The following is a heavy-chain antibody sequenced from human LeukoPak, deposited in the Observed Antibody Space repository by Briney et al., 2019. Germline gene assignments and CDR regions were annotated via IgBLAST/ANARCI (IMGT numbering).Heavy chain of an antibody. V-gene: IGHV3-23*01. CDR3: AKESAYDILTGYSDY. J-gene: IGHJ4*02. Sequence: PGGSLRLSCAASGFTFSSYWMHWVRQAPGKGLEWVSGISGSGGSTYYADSVKGRFTISRDNSKNTMYLQMNSLRAEDTAAYYCAKESAYDILTGYSDYWGQGTLVTVSS. D-gene: IGHD3-9*01. CDR1: GFTFSSYW. CDR2: ISGSGGST.